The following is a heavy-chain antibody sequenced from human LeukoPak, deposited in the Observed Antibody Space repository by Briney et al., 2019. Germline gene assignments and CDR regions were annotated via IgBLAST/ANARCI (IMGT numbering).Heavy chain of an antibody. J-gene: IGHJ4*02. Sequence: SETLSLTCSVSGGSISGYYWTWIRQPAGRGLEWIGRVYTSGSTHYNPSLKTRLTMSVDTSKNQFSLKLSSVTAADTAVYYCARLITGTTTAFDIWGQGTLVTVSS. CDR3: ARLITGTTTAFDI. V-gene: IGHV4-4*07. D-gene: IGHD1-7*01. CDR2: VYTSGST. CDR1: GGSISGYY.